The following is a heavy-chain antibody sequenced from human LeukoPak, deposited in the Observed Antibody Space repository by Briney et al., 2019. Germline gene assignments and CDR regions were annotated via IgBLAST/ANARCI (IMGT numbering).Heavy chain of an antibody. J-gene: IGHJ4*02. V-gene: IGHV4-59*01. Sequence: SETLSLTCTVSGGSISSYYWSWIRQPPGKGLEWIGYIYYSGSTNYNPSLKSRVTISVDTSKNQFSLKLSSVTAADTAVYYCARAMPTTYYYDSSGYLLDYWGQGTLVTVSS. D-gene: IGHD3-22*01. CDR2: IYYSGST. CDR1: GGSISSYY. CDR3: ARAMPTTYYYDSSGYLLDY.